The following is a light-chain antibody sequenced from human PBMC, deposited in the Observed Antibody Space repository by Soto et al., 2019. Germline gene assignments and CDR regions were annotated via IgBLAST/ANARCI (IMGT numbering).Light chain of an antibody. J-gene: IGLJ1*01. CDR1: SSDGGGYNY. V-gene: IGLV2-14*01. Sequence: QSVLTQPASVSGSPGQSITISCTGTSSDGGGYNYVSWYQQHPGKAPKLMIYEVSNRPSGVSNRFSGSKSGNTASLTISGLQAEDEDDYYCSSYTSTYVFGTGTKVTVL. CDR2: EVS. CDR3: SSYTSTYV.